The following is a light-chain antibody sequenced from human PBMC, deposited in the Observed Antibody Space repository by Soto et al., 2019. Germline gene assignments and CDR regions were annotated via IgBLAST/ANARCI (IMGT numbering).Light chain of an antibody. CDR3: CSYAGNNILV. Sequence: QSVLTQPASVSGSPGQSITISCTGTSSDVGNYNLVSWYQQHPGKAPKLMIYEVSKRPSRVSNRFSGSKSGNTASLTISGLQAEDEADYHCCSYAGNNILVFGGGTKLTVL. CDR1: SSDVGNYNL. J-gene: IGLJ2*01. V-gene: IGLV2-23*02. CDR2: EVS.